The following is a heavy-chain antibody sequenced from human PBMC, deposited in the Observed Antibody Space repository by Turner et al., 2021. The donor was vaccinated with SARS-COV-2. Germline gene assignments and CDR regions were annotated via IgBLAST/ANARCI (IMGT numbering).Heavy chain of an antibody. CDR2: IYSGGST. CDR3: ARDYGDFYFDY. J-gene: IGHJ4*02. D-gene: IGHD4-17*01. V-gene: IGHV3-53*01. Sequence: EVQLVESGGVLIQPGGSLRLSCAASGFIVSSNYMSWVRQAPGKGLEWVSVIYSGGSTYYADSVKGRFTISRDNSKNTLYLQMNSLRAEDTAVYYCARDYGDFYFDYWGQGTLVTVSS. CDR1: GFIVSSNY.